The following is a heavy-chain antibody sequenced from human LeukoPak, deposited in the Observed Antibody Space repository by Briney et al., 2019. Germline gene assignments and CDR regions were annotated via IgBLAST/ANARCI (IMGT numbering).Heavy chain of an antibody. CDR3: ARMVYCSGGSCFLPDNWFDP. CDR1: GFTFSDYY. V-gene: IGHV3-11*01. D-gene: IGHD2-15*01. J-gene: IGHJ5*02. CDR2: ISSSGSTI. Sequence: GGSLSLSCAASGFTFSDYYMSWIRQAPGKGLEWVSYISSSGSTIYYAASVKGRFTISRDNATNSLYLQMDSLRAEDTAVYYCARMVYCSGGSCFLPDNWFDPWGQGTLVTVSS.